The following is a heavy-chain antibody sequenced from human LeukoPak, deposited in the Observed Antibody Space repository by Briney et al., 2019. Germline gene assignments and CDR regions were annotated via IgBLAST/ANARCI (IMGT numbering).Heavy chain of an antibody. J-gene: IGHJ4*02. D-gene: IGHD6-13*01. CDR3: ARVGSIAAAGTPDY. CDR1: GFIFIDYY. CDR2: ISGSGSDT. Sequence: KPGGSLRLSCAAFGFIFIDYYMTSIRQAPGKGLEWLSYISGSGSDTNYADSVKGRFTTSRDNAKNSLYLQMNSLRAEDTAVYYCARVGSIAAAGTPDYWGQGALVTVSS. V-gene: IGHV3-11*06.